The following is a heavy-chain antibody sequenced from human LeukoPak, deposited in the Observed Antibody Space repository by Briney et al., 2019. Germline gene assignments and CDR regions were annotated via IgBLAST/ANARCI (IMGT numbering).Heavy chain of an antibody. V-gene: IGHV3-74*01. CDR3: ASSGYSYLGADY. Sequence: GGSLRLSCAASGFTFSSYWMHWVRRVPGKGLVWVSRINSDGSSTSNADSVKGRFTISRDNAKNTLYLQMNSLRAEDTAVYYCASSGYSYLGADYWGQGTLVTVSS. CDR2: INSDGSST. D-gene: IGHD5-18*01. CDR1: GFTFSSYW. J-gene: IGHJ4*02.